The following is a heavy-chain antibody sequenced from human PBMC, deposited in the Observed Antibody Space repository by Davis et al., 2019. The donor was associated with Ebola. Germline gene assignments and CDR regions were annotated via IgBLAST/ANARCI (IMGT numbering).Heavy chain of an antibody. J-gene: IGHJ4*02. CDR1: GGSFSGYY. Sequence: PSETLSLTCAVYGGSFSGYYWSWIRQPPGKGLEWIGEINHSGSTNYNPSLKSRVTISVDTSKNQFSLKLSSVTAADTAVYYCARVGESGNLYFDYWGQGTLVTVSS. CDR3: ARVGESGNLYFDY. D-gene: IGHD1-14*01. CDR2: INHSGST. V-gene: IGHV4-34*01.